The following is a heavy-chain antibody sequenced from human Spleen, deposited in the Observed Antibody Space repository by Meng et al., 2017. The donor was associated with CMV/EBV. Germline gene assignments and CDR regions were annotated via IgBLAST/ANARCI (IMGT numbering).Heavy chain of an antibody. Sequence: CAVYGGSFSGYYWSWIRQPPGKGLEWIGEINHSGSTNYNPSLKSRVTISVDTSKNQFSLKLSSVTAADTAVYYCARGCYDSSGYYLDYWGQGTLVTVSS. CDR3: ARGCYDSSGYYLDY. V-gene: IGHV4-34*01. CDR2: INHSGST. CDR1: GGSFSGYY. J-gene: IGHJ4*02. D-gene: IGHD3-22*01.